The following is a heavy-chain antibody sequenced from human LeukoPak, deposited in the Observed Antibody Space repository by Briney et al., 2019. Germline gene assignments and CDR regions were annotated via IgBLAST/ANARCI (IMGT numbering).Heavy chain of an antibody. CDR1: GFTFSSYG. J-gene: IGHJ4*02. V-gene: IGHV3-49*04. CDR3: TRDDVDIVATTFDY. D-gene: IGHD5-12*01. CDR2: IRSKAYGGTT. Sequence: PGGSLRLSCAASGFTFSSYGMSWVRQAPGKGLEWVGFIRSKAYGGTTEYAASVKGRFIISRDDSKSIAYLQMNSLKTEDTAVYYCTRDDVDIVATTFDYWGQGTLVTVSS.